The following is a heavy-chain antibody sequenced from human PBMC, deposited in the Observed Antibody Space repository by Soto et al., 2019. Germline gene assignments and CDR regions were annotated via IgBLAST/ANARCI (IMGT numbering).Heavy chain of an antibody. V-gene: IGHV4-59*08. D-gene: IGHD2-15*01. Sequence: PSETLSLTCTVSGGSISSYYWSWIRQPPGKGLEWIGYIYYSGSTNYNPSLKSRVTISVDTSKNQFSLKLSSVTAADTAVYYCARQGYCSGGSCHWTIDYWGQGTLVTVSS. CDR1: GGSISSYY. CDR3: ARQGYCSGGSCHWTIDY. CDR2: IYYSGST. J-gene: IGHJ4*02.